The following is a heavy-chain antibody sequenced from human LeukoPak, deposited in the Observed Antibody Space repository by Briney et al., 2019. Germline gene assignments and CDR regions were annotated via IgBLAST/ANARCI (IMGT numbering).Heavy chain of an antibody. CDR1: GNYW. V-gene: IGHV3-74*01. CDR3: VSFYETN. D-gene: IGHD2-2*01. CDR2: VNGDGSWT. Sequence: HPGGSLRLSCAASGNYWMHWVRQAPGKGLVWVSHVNGDGSWTSHADSVKGRFTISKDNAKNTVYLQMNNLRTEDTAVYYCVSFYETNWGRGTLVTVSS. J-gene: IGHJ4*02.